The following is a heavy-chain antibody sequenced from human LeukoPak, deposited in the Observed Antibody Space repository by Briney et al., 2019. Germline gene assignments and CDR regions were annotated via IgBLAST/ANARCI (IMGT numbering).Heavy chain of an antibody. V-gene: IGHV4-34*01. D-gene: IGHD4-17*01. CDR2: INHSGST. J-gene: IGHJ4*02. Sequence: SETLSLTCAVYGGSFSGYYWSWIRQPPGKGLEWIGEINHSGSTNYNPSLKSRVTISVDTSKNQFSLKLSSVTAADTAVYYCARESLMLDYGDGGLFDYWGQGTLVTVSS. CDR1: GGSFSGYY. CDR3: ARESLMLDYGDGGLFDY.